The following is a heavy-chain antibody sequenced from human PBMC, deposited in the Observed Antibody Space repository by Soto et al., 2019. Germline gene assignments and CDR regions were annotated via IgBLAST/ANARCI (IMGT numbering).Heavy chain of an antibody. Sequence: QVQLVQSGAEVKKPGASVKVSCKASGYTFTSYGISWVRQAPGQGLEWMGWISAYNGNTNYAQKLQCRITMTTDTSTSTAYMELRSLRADDTAVDYCARDNDDIWTGYYYRGDYWGQGTLVTVSS. CDR1: GYTFTSYG. CDR2: ISAYNGNT. J-gene: IGHJ4*02. CDR3: ARDNDDIWTGYYYRGDY. D-gene: IGHD3-9*01. V-gene: IGHV1-18*01.